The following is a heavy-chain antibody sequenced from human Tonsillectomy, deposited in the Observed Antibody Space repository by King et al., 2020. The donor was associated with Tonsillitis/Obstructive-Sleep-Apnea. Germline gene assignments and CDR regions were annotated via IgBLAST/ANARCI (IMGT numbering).Heavy chain of an antibody. CDR2: ISAYNGNT. J-gene: IGHJ4*02. CDR3: ARDAGDYDVGGGIDY. V-gene: IGHV1-18*01. D-gene: IGHD4-17*01. Sequence: VQLVESGAEVKKPGASVKVSCKASGYTFTSYGISWVRQAPGQGLEWMGWISAYNGNTKYAQKLQGRVTMTTDTSTSTAYMERRSLRSDDTAVYYCARDAGDYDVGGGIDYWGQGTLVTVSS. CDR1: GYTFTSYG.